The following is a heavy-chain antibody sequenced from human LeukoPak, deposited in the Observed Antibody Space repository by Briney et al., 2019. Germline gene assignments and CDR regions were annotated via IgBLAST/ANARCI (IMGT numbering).Heavy chain of an antibody. V-gene: IGHV3-64*02. Sequence: PGGSLRLSCAASGFIFNSYAMRWVRQAPGRGLEYVSAITSSGNNIYADSVKGRFTISRDNSKNTLYLQMGSLRAEDMAVYYCAREGFGLVAAFDYWGQGTLVTVSS. D-gene: IGHD2-2*01. CDR2: ITSSGNNI. CDR1: GFIFNSYA. CDR3: AREGFGLVAAFDY. J-gene: IGHJ4*02.